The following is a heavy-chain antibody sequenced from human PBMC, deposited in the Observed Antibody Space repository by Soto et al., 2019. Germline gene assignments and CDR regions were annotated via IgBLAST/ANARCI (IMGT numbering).Heavy chain of an antibody. V-gene: IGHV1-8*01. CDR1: GYTFNSYD. CDR2: MNPNSGNT. D-gene: IGHD6-19*01. CDR3: ASGPFRPDHPKSSASGPDAFDI. J-gene: IGHJ3*02. Sequence: GASLKVSCKASGYTFNSYDINWVRQATGQGLGWMGWMNPNSGNTGYAQKFQGRVTMTRNTSISTAYMELSSLRSEDTAVYYCASGPFRPDHPKSSASGPDAFDIWGQGTMVTVSS.